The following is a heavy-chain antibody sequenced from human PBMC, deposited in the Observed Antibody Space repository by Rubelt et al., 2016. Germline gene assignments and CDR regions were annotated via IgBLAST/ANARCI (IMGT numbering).Heavy chain of an antibody. CDR1: GGSISSYY. Sequence: QVQLQESGPGLVKPSETLSLTCTVSGGSISSYYWNWIRQPPGKGLEWIGNIYDSGSTNYNPSLKSRVTISVDTSRNQFALKLVVVPAADTAVDYCASNTKYSNWHGMNAWGQGTTVIVSS. CDR2: IYDSGST. CDR3: ASNTKYSNWHGMNA. V-gene: IGHV4-59*08. J-gene: IGHJ6*02. D-gene: IGHD6-6*01.